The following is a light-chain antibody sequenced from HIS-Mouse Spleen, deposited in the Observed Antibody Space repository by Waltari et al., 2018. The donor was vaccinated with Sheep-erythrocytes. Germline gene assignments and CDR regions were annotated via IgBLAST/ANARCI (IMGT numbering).Light chain of an antibody. CDR1: QSVSSY. Sequence: EIVLTQSPATLSLSPGERSTLPRRASQSVSSYLAWYQQNPGQAPRLLIYDASNRATGIPARFSGSGSGTDFTLTTSSLEPEDFAVYYCQQRSNWPPYTFGQGTKLEIK. V-gene: IGKV3-11*01. J-gene: IGKJ2*01. CDR3: QQRSNWPPYT. CDR2: DAS.